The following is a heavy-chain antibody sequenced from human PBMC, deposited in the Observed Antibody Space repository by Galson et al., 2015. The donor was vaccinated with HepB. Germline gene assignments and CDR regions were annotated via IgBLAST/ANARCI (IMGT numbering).Heavy chain of an antibody. Sequence: SLRLSCAASGFMFMGYGMNWVRQAPGKGLEWISYISSSSEIIHYGESVKGRFTISRDNAKNSLYLQMNSLRGADTAVYYCARDVTTMETWGWYFDYWGQGTLVTVSS. D-gene: IGHD3-16*01. CDR1: GFMFMGYG. V-gene: IGHV3-48*04. CDR3: ARDVTTMETWGWYFDY. J-gene: IGHJ4*02. CDR2: ISSSSEII.